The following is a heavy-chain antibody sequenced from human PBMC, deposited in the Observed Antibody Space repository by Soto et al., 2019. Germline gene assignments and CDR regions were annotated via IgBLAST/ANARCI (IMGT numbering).Heavy chain of an antibody. CDR2: IWYDGSNK. Sequence: QVQLVESGGGVVQPGRSLRLSCAASGFTFSSYGMHWVRQAPGKGLEWVAVIWYDGSNKYYADSVKGRFTISRDNSKNTLYLQMNRLRAEATAVSYCARDRYDSSGYPGGYWGQGTLVTVSS. CDR3: ARDRYDSSGYPGGY. J-gene: IGHJ4*02. CDR1: GFTFSSYG. V-gene: IGHV3-33*01. D-gene: IGHD3-22*01.